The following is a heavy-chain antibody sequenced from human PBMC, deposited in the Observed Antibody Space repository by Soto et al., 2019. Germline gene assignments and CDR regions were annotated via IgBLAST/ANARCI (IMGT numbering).Heavy chain of an antibody. CDR1: GFTFDDYA. Sequence: EVQLVESGGGLVQPGRSLRLSCAASGFTFDDYAMHWVRQAPGKGLEWVSGISWNSGSIGYADSVKGRFTITRDNAKNSLYLQINSLRAEDTALYYCSKGSIAARPGYYFDCWGQGTLVTVSS. CDR3: SKGSIAARPGYYFDC. CDR2: ISWNSGSI. V-gene: IGHV3-9*01. D-gene: IGHD6-6*01. J-gene: IGHJ4*02.